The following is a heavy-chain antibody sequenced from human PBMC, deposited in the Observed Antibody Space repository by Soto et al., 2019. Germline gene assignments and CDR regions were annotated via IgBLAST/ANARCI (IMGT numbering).Heavy chain of an antibody. CDR1: GGSISSNSYY. D-gene: IGHD4-17*01. CDR3: ATVAYGDYDGWYFDF. V-gene: IGHV4-39*01. J-gene: IGHJ2*01. CDR2: IYYSGST. Sequence: SETLSLTCTVSGGSISSNSYYWGWIRQPPGKGLEWIGSIYYSGSTYYNPSLKSRVTIPVDTSRNQFSLKLNSVTAADTAIYYCATVAYGDYDGWYFDFLGRGT.